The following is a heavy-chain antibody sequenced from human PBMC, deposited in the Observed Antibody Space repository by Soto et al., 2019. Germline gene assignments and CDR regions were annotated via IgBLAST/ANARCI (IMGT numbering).Heavy chain of an antibody. CDR2: IYTSGST. J-gene: IGHJ4*02. D-gene: IGHD6-19*01. CDR1: GGSISSYY. CDR3: ARVEAVAAPPDY. V-gene: IGHV4-4*07. Sequence: SETLSLTCTVSGGSISSYYWSWIRQPAGKGLEWIGRIYTSGSTNYNPSLKSRVTMSVDTSKNQFSLKLSSVTVADTAVYYCARVEAVAAPPDYWGQGTLVTVSS.